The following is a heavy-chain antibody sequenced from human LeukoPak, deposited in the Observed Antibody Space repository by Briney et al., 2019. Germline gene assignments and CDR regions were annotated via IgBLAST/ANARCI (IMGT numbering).Heavy chain of an antibody. J-gene: IGHJ6*02. CDR3: AKEKRRKGYCSSTSCYHYYYYGMDV. V-gene: IGHV3-23*01. CDR2: ISGSGGST. D-gene: IGHD2-2*01. Sequence: GGSLRLSCAASGFTFSSYAMSWVRQALGKGLEWVSAISGSGGSTYYADSEKGRFTISRDNSKNTLYLQMNSLRAEDTAVYYCAKEKRRKGYCSSTSCYHYYYYGMDVWGQGTTVTVSS. CDR1: GFTFSSYA.